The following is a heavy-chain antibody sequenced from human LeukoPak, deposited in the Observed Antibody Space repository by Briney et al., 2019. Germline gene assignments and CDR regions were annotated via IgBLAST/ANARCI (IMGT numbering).Heavy chain of an antibody. CDR3: ARENDPGGFDY. D-gene: IGHD1-1*01. CDR2: IYYSGST. J-gene: IGHJ4*02. Sequence: KPSETLSLTCTVSGGSISSGGYYWSWIRQHPGKGLEWIGYIYYSGSTYYNLSLKSRVTISVDTSKNQFSLKLSSVTAADTAVYYCARENDPGGFDYWGQGTLVTVSS. V-gene: IGHV4-31*03. CDR1: GGSISSGGYY.